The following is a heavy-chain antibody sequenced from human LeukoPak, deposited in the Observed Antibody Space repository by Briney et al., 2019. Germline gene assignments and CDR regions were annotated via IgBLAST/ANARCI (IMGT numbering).Heavy chain of an antibody. CDR2: IHHGGGM. CDR3: AKKIDGHNWFDP. D-gene: IGHD2-21*01. Sequence: PSETLSLTCAVSGYSIRSSNWWGWIRQPPGGGLEWIGYIHHGGGMYYNPSLKSRVAMSVDVSKNQFSLKVNSVTAVDTAMYCCAKKIDGHNWFDPWGQGTLVTVSS. J-gene: IGHJ5*02. CDR1: GYSIRSSNW. V-gene: IGHV4-28*05.